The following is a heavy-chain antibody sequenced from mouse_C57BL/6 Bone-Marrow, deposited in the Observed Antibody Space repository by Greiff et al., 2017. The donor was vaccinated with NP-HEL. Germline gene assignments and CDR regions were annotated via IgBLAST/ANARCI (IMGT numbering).Heavy chain of an antibody. D-gene: IGHD1-3*01. Sequence: VKLMESGPELVKPGASVKISCKASGYAFSSSWMNWVKQRPGKGLEWIGMIHPNSGSTNYNEKFKSKATLTVDKSSSTAYMQLSSLTSEDSAVYYCARSGKVAYWGQGTLVTVSA. J-gene: IGHJ3*01. CDR1: GYAFSSSW. CDR2: IHPNSGST. V-gene: IGHV1-82*01. CDR3: ARSGKVAY.